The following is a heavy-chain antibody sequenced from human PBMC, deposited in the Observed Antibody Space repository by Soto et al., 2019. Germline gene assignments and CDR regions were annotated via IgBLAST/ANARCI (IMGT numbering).Heavy chain of an antibody. D-gene: IGHD5-18*01. J-gene: IGHJ4*02. V-gene: IGHV1-69*13. CDR3: ARDRDTAMAFGLN. CDR1: GGTFSSYA. Sequence: VKVSCKASGGTFSSYAISWVRQAPGQGLEWMGGIIPIFGTANYAQKFQGRVTITADESTSTAYMELSSLRSEDTAVYYCARDRDTAMAFGLNWGQGTLVTVSS. CDR2: IIPIFGTA.